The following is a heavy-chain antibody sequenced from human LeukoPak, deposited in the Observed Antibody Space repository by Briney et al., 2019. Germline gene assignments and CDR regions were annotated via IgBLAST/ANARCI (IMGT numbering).Heavy chain of an antibody. CDR1: GGSISSGGYY. D-gene: IGHD2-15*01. CDR3: ARYCSGGSCRNHYFDY. Sequence: PSQTLSLTCTVSGGSISSGGYYWSWIRQHPGKGLEWIGYIYYSGSTYYNPSLKSRVTISVDTSKSQFSLKLSSVTAADTAVYYCARYCSGGSCRNHYFDYWGQGTLVTVSS. CDR2: IYYSGST. V-gene: IGHV4-31*03. J-gene: IGHJ4*02.